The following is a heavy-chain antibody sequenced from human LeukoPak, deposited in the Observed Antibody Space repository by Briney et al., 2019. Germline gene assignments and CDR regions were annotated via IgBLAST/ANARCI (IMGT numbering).Heavy chain of an antibody. V-gene: IGHV4-34*01. J-gene: IGHJ5*02. CDR1: GGSFSGYY. Sequence: SETLSLACAVYGGSFSGYYWSWIRQPPGKGLEWIGEINQSGSTNYNPSLKSRVTISVDTSKNQFSLKLSSVTAADTAVYYCARGFQYYYWFDPWGQGTLVTVSS. D-gene: IGHD2/OR15-2a*01. CDR2: INQSGST. CDR3: ARGFQYYYWFDP.